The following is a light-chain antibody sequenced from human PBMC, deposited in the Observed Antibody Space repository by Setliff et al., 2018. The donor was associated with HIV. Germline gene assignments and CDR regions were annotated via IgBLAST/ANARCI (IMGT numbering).Light chain of an antibody. V-gene: IGLV2-14*01. CDR1: SSDVGGSHY. J-gene: IGLJ2*01. CDR2: EVT. Sequence: QSVLTQPASVSGSPGQSITISCTGTSSDVGGSHYVSWYQQHPGMAPKLMIYEVTRRPSGISDRFSASKSGNTASLTISGLQTEDESDYYCCSFGRGDIWIFGGGTKVT. CDR3: CSFGRGDIWI.